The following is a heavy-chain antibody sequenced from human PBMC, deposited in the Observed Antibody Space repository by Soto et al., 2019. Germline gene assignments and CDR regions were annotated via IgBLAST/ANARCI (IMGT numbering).Heavy chain of an antibody. CDR3: ARVGIAAAGTRAFDI. Sequence: QVQLVQSGAEVKKPGASVKVSCKASGYTFTGYYMHWVRQAPGQGLEWMGWINPNSGGTNYAQKFQGWVTMTRDTSISTAYMERSRLRSDDTAVYYCARVGIAAAGTRAFDIWGQGTMVTVSS. V-gene: IGHV1-2*04. CDR1: GYTFTGYY. CDR2: INPNSGGT. D-gene: IGHD6-13*01. J-gene: IGHJ3*02.